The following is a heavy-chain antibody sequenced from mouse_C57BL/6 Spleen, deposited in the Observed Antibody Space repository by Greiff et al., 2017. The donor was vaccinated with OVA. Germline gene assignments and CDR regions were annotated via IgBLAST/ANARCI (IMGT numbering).Heavy chain of an antibody. J-gene: IGHJ1*03. CDR3: ARGVGVVDWYFDV. Sequence: EVQVVESGAEPVKPGASVKLSCTASGFNIKDYYMHWVKQRTEQGLEWIGRIDPEDGETKYAPKFQGKATITADTSSNTAYLQLSSLTSEDTAVYYCARGVGVVDWYFDVWGTGTTVTVSS. V-gene: IGHV14-2*01. CDR2: IDPEDGET. D-gene: IGHD1-1*01. CDR1: GFNIKDYY.